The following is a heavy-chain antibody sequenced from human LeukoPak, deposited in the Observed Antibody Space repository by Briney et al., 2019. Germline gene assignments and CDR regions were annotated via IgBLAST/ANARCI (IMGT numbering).Heavy chain of an antibody. V-gene: IGHV1-58*02. J-gene: IGHJ4*02. CDR3: AAIGYSSSWPIDY. D-gene: IGHD6-13*01. CDR2: IVVGSGNT. Sequence: ASVKVSCKASGFTVTSSAMQWVRQARGQRLEWIGWIVVGSGNTNYAQKFQERVTITRDMSTSTAYMELSSLRSEDTAVYYCAAIGYSSSWPIDYWGQGTLVTVSS. CDR1: GFTVTSSA.